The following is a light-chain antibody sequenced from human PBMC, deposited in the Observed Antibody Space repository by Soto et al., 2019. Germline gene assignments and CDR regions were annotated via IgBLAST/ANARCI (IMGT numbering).Light chain of an antibody. CDR2: SAS. CDR3: QQNGSLPIT. CDR1: QSLTGGY. Sequence: DIVLTQSPGTLSLSPGERATLSCRASQSLTGGYLAWFQQKPGQTPRLLIYSASNRATGIPDRFSGSGSGTDFTLTISRLEPEDFVVYFCQQNGSLPITFGQGTRL. J-gene: IGKJ5*01. V-gene: IGKV3-20*01.